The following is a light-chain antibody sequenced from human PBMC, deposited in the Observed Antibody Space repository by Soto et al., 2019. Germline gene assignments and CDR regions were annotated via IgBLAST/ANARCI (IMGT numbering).Light chain of an antibody. CDR3: QQYGSSPPKLT. CDR2: GAS. V-gene: IGKV3-20*01. J-gene: IGKJ4*01. CDR1: QSVSSSY. Sequence: EIVLTQSPGTLSLSPGERATLSCRASQSVSSSYLAWYQQKPGQAPRLLIYGASSRATGIPDRFSGSGSGIDFTLTISRLEPEDFAVYYCQQYGSSPPKLTFGGGTKVEIK.